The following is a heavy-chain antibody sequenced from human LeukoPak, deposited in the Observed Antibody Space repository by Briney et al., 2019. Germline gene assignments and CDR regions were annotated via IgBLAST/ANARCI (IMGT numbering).Heavy chain of an antibody. CDR3: ARETAVPPHNWFDP. Sequence: ASVKVSCKASGYTFTSYGISWVRQAPGQGLEWMGWISAYNGNTNYAQKLQGRVTMTTDTSTSTAYMELRSLRSDDTAVYYCARETAVPPHNWFDPWGQGTLVTVSS. V-gene: IGHV1-18*01. J-gene: IGHJ5*02. CDR2: ISAYNGNT. CDR1: GYTFTSYG. D-gene: IGHD2-2*01.